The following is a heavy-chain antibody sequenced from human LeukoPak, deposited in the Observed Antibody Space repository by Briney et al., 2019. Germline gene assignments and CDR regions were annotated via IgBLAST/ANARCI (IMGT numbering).Heavy chain of an antibody. CDR3: ARGQVLWFGEFTIHYYYYGMDV. CDR1: GYTFTSYD. J-gene: IGHJ6*02. Sequence: ASVTVSCKASGYTFTSYDINWVRQATGQGLEWMGWMNPNSGNTGYAQKFQGRVTMTRNTSISTAYMELSSLRSEDTAVYYCARGQVLWFGEFTIHYYYYGMDVWGQGTTVTVSS. CDR2: MNPNSGNT. V-gene: IGHV1-8*01. D-gene: IGHD3-10*01.